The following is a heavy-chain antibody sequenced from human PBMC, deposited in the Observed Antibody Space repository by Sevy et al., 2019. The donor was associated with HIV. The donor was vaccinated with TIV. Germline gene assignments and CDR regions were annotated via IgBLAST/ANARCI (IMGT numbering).Heavy chain of an antibody. J-gene: IGHJ4*02. CDR3: ARVYQYYSDNSGYVIDY. CDR2: IKKDGSEK. Sequence: GGSLRLSCAASGFTFSSHWMNWVRQAPGKGLEWVANIKKDGSEKYYVDSVKGRFTISRDNAKNSLDLQMNNLRAEDKAVYYCARVYQYYSDNSGYVIDYWGQGTLVTVSS. CDR1: GFTFSSHW. D-gene: IGHD3-22*01. V-gene: IGHV3-7*01.